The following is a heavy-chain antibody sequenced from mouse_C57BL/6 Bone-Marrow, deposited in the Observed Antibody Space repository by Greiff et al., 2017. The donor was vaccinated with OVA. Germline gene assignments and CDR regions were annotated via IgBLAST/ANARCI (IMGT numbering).Heavy chain of an antibody. J-gene: IGHJ2*01. CDR2: ISSGSSTI. D-gene: IGHD1-1*01. V-gene: IGHV5-17*01. CDR3: ARPYYGSKGGYYFDY. Sequence: EVKVVESGGGLVKPGGSLKLSCAASGFTFSDYGMHWVRQAPEKGLEWVAYISSGSSTIYYADPVKGRFTISRDNAKNTLFLQMTSLRSEDTAMYYCARPYYGSKGGYYFDYWGQGTTLTVSS. CDR1: GFTFSDYG.